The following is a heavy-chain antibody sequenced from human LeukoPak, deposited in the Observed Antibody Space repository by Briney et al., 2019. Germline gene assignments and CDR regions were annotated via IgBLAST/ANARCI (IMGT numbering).Heavy chain of an antibody. CDR1: GYTFTGYY. Sequence: GASVKVSCKASGYTFTGYYMHWVRQAPGQGLEWMGRINPNNGGTNYAQRFQGRVTMARDTSISTAYMELSSLRSEDTAVYYCARSRSGYDLAGPFDYWGQGTLVTVSS. CDR2: INPNNGGT. V-gene: IGHV1-2*06. J-gene: IGHJ4*02. CDR3: ARSRSGYDLAGPFDY. D-gene: IGHD5-12*01.